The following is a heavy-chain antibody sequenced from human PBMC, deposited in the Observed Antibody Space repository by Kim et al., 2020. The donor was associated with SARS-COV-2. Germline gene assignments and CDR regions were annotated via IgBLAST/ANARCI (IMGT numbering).Heavy chain of an antibody. Sequence: GGSLRLSCAASGFTFSSYSMNWVRQAPGKGLEWVSSISSSSSYIYYADSVKGRFTISRDNAKNSLYLQMNSLRAEDTAVYYCARVQYYYGSGSYYRAGDYWGQGTLVTVSS. CDR1: GFTFSSYS. J-gene: IGHJ4*02. CDR2: ISSSSSYI. D-gene: IGHD3-10*01. CDR3: ARVQYYYGSGSYYRAGDY. V-gene: IGHV3-21*01.